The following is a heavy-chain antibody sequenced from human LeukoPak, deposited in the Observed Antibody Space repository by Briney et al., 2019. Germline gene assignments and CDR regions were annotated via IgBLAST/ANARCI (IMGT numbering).Heavy chain of an antibody. CDR1: GFTFSSSD. D-gene: IGHD5-12*01. Sequence: PGGSLRLSCAASGFTFSSSDMTWIRQPPGKGLEWIGYIYYSGSTNYNPSLKSRVTISVDTSKNQFSLKLSSVTAADTAVYYCARHLVATINFDYWGQGTLVTVSS. V-gene: IGHV4-59*01. CDR3: ARHLVATINFDY. J-gene: IGHJ4*02. CDR2: IYYSGST.